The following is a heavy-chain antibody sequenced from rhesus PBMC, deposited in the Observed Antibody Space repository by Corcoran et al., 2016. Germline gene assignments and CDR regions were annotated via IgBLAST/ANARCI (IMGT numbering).Heavy chain of an antibody. CDR2: IRGKSNNYET. V-gene: IGHV3-118*01. D-gene: IGHD3-28*01. J-gene: IGHJ4*01. CDR3: ARASSRTSGYYSFDY. CDR1: GFTFSRSS. Sequence: EVQLVESGGGLVQPGGSLRISCAASGFTFSRSSMPWLHQASGKGLEWVGRIRGKSNNYETGYAAAVKGRFTISRDDSKNTAYLQMSSLKTEDTAVYYCARASSRTSGYYSFDYWGQGVLVTVSS.